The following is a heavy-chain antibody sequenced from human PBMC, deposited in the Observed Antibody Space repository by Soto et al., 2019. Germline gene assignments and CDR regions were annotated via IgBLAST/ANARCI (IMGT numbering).Heavy chain of an antibody. J-gene: IGHJ6*02. Sequence: PGGSLRLSCAASGFTFSSYGMHWVRQAPGKGLEWVAVISYDGSNKYYADSVKGRFTISRDNSKNTLYLQMKSLRAEDTAVYYCAKDRGTMIVVVSYGMDVWGQGTTLTVSS. D-gene: IGHD3-22*01. V-gene: IGHV3-30*18. CDR1: GFTFSSYG. CDR3: AKDRGTMIVVVSYGMDV. CDR2: ISYDGSNK.